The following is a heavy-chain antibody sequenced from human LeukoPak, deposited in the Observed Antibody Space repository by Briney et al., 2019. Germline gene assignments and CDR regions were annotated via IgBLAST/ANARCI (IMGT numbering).Heavy chain of an antibody. V-gene: IGHV3-48*02. J-gene: IGHJ4*02. D-gene: IGHD6-19*01. CDR1: GFTFSSYA. CDR2: ISTSSTTT. Sequence: GGSLRLSCAASGFTFSSYAMSWVRQAPGKGLEWVSYISTSSTTTYYAGSVKGRFTISRDNAKNSLYLQMNSLRDEDTAVYYCARVMSGSVTVAEYWGQGTLVIVSS. CDR3: ARVMSGSVTVAEY.